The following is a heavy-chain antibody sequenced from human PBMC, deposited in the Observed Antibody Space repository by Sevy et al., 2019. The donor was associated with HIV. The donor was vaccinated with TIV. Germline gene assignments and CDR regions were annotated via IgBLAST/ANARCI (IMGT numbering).Heavy chain of an antibody. CDR2: ILTLFGTT. D-gene: IGHD3-3*01. J-gene: IGHJ4*02. CDR3: AGGEEGFLEWSFDV. Sequence: ASVKVSCKASGGTFSSYAVSWVRQAPGQGLEWMGGILTLFGTTDYAQNFRGRVTIAADESTSTVYMELSSLRSDDTAVYYCAGGEEGFLEWSFDVWGQGTQVTVSS. CDR1: GGTFSSYA. V-gene: IGHV1-69*13.